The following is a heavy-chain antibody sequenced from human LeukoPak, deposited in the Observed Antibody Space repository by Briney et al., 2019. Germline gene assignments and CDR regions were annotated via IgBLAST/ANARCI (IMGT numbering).Heavy chain of an antibody. V-gene: IGHV3-30*02. D-gene: IGHD5-18*01. J-gene: IGHJ4*02. CDR3: AKSYGYAYPFDY. CDR2: VLYDGNEK. CDR1: GFTFSTYV. Sequence: GGSLRLSCAASGFTFSTYVMHWVRQAPGKRLEWVAFVLYDGNEKYYTDSVKGRFTISRDNSQNTPFLQLNSLRAEDTAVYYCAKSYGYAYPFDYWGQGSLVTVSS.